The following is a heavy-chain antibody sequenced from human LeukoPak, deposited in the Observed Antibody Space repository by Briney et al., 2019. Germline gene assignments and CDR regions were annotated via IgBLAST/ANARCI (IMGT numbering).Heavy chain of an antibody. J-gene: IGHJ3*02. CDR3: ARLDYGDYDAFDI. Sequence: ASETLSLTCTVSGGSISNYYWGWIRQPPGKGLEWIGSIYYSGSTYYNPSLKSRVTISVDTSKNQFSLKLSSVTAADTAVYYCARLDYGDYDAFDIWGQGTMVTVSS. V-gene: IGHV4-39*01. D-gene: IGHD4-17*01. CDR2: IYYSGST. CDR1: GGSISNYY.